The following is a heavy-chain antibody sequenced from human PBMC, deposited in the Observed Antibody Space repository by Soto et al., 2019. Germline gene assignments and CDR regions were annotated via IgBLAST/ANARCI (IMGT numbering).Heavy chain of an antibody. J-gene: IGHJ5*02. V-gene: IGHV4-4*07. CDR3: ARGQRFSDWFDP. CDR1: GGTISGYY. D-gene: IGHD3-3*01. CDR2: IYSSGST. Sequence: SETLSLTCTVTGGTISGYYWTWIRKSAGGGLEWIGRIYSSGSTNYNPSLKSRVTISLDTSMNHVSLRLSAVTAADTAVYYCARGQRFSDWFDPWGQGTLVTVSS.